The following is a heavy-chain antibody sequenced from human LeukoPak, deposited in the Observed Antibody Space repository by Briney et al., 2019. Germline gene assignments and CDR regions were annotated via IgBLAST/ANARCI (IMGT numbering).Heavy chain of an antibody. D-gene: IGHD1-26*01. CDR1: GFPFSTYA. J-gene: IGHJ4*02. CDR3: ARGSPPDY. V-gene: IGHV3-30-3*01. CDR2: MSYDGSNK. Sequence: GGSLRLSCAASGFPFSTYAMQWVRQAPGKGLEWVAVMSYDGSNKNYADSVKGRFTISRDNSKSTLYLQVSTLREEDTAVYYCARGSPPDYWGQGTLVTVSS.